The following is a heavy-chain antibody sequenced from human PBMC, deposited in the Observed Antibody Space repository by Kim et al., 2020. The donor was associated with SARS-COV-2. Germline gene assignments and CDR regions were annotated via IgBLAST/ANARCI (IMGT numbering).Heavy chain of an antibody. V-gene: IGHV4-34*01. CDR3: ARYARLVGLGVGGIVGATHRGPFDY. Sequence: SETLSLTCAVYGGSFSGYYWSWIRQPPGKGLEWIGEINHSGSTNYNPSLKSRVTISVDTSKNQFSLKLSSVTAADTAVYYCARYARLVGLGVGGIVGATHRGPFDYWGQGTLVTVSS. J-gene: IGHJ4*02. CDR2: INHSGST. D-gene: IGHD1-26*01. CDR1: GGSFSGYY.